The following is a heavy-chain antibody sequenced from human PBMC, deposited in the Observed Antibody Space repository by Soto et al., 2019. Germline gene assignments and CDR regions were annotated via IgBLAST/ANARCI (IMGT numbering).Heavy chain of an antibody. Sequence: SETLSLTCAVYGGSFSGYYWSWIRQPPGKGLEWIGEINHSGSTNCNPSLKSRVTISVDTSKNQFSLKLSSVTAADTAVYYCARDAYYDFWSGYYHYYYGMDVWGQGTTVTVSS. CDR1: GGSFSGYY. D-gene: IGHD3-3*01. J-gene: IGHJ6*02. CDR2: INHSGST. V-gene: IGHV4-34*01. CDR3: ARDAYYDFWSGYYHYYYGMDV.